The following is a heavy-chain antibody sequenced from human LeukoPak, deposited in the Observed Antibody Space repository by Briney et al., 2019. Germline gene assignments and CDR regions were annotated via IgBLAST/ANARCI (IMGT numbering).Heavy chain of an antibody. J-gene: IGHJ4*02. V-gene: IGHV1-18*01. Sequence: ASVKVSCKASGYTFTSYGISWVRQAPGQGLEWMGWISAYNGNTNYAQKLQGRVTMTTDTSTSTAYMELRSLRSDDTAVYYCARLSDCSSTSCYLPDYWGQGTLVTVSS. D-gene: IGHD2-2*01. CDR2: ISAYNGNT. CDR3: ARLSDCSSTSCYLPDY. CDR1: GYTFTSYG.